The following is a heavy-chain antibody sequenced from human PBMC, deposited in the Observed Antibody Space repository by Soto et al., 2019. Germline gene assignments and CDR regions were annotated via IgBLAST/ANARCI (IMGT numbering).Heavy chain of an antibody. D-gene: IGHD2-2*01. CDR2: ISHTGTT. CDR1: GDSISGSQW. CDR3: ARGISSRDGYFDY. J-gene: IGHJ4*02. V-gene: IGHV4-4*02. Sequence: QVQLQESGPGLVKPSETLSLTCAVSGDSISGSQWWSWVRLPPGKGLEWIGEISHTGTTNYNPSLKSRVTMSVDKPKNQFSLNLTSVTAADTAVYYCARGISSRDGYFDYWGQGTVVTVSP.